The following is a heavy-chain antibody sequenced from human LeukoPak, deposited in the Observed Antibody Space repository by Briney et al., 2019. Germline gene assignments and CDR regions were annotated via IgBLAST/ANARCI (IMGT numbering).Heavy chain of an antibody. J-gene: IGHJ4*02. D-gene: IGHD4-17*01. CDR1: GYTVTEFS. CDR3: ATGQTTPVLVDTLHF. CDR2: YDPDDAET. V-gene: IGHV1-24*01. Sequence: GASVKVSCKVSGYTVTEFSIHWVRQAPGKGLEWMGGYDPDDAETVFARKFQGRVTMTEDTSTNTAYTELTSLISEDTAVYYCATGQTTPVLVDTLHFWGQGTLVTVSS.